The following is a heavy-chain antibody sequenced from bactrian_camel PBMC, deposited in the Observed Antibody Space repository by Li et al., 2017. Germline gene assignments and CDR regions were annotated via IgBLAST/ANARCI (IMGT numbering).Heavy chain of an antibody. CDR2: IYSDGSNT. D-gene: IGHD6*01. CDR1: GFTFSSYY. J-gene: IGHJ4*01. V-gene: IGHV3-2*01. Sequence: HVQLVESGGGLVQPGGSLRLSCAASGFTFSSYYMSWVRQAPGKGLEWVSSIYSDGSNTYYADSVKGRFTVSKDNAKNTLYLQMNNLKPEDTAMYYCAATVVVAGVCGALVGDDEYNYWGQGTQVTVS. CDR3: AATVVVAGVCGALVGDDEYNY.